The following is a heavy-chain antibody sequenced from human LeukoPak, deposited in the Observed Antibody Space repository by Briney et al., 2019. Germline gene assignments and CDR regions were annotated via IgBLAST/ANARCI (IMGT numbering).Heavy chain of an antibody. D-gene: IGHD4-17*01. V-gene: IGHV3-21*06. CDR2: ISSSSSYI. CDR3: ARESTVTPNLDY. J-gene: IGHJ4*02. CDR1: GFTFSSYS. Sequence: GGSLRLSCAASGFTFSSYSMDWVRQAPGKGLEWVSSISSSSSYIYYADSVKGRFTISRDNAKNSLYLQMNSLRAEDTAVYYCARESTVTPNLDYWGQGTLVTVSS.